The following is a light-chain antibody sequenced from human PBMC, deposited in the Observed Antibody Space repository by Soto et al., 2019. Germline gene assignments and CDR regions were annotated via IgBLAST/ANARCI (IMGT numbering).Light chain of an antibody. V-gene: IGKV3-11*01. Sequence: ENILTQSPATLSLSAGERATLSCRASQAVNGHLAWYQHKPGQAPRLLIYEGSTRATGIPARFSGSGSGTDFILTINRLEPEDSAVYYCQQRSDWPLTCGGGTKVEI. J-gene: IGKJ4*01. CDR1: QAVNGH. CDR2: EGS. CDR3: QQRSDWPLT.